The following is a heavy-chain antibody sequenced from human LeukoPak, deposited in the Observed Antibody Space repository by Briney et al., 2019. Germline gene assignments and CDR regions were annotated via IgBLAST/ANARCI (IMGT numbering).Heavy chain of an antibody. D-gene: IGHD6-13*01. J-gene: IGHJ6*02. CDR1: GFTFSSYA. CDR2: ISSDETNK. Sequence: GRSLRLSCAASGFTFSSYAMHWVRQAPGKGLEWVAVISSDETNKYYADSVKGRFAISRDNSKNTLYLQMSSLRAEDTAVYYCARTSLSGGGGSSWINYYFYYGLDVWGQGTTVTVSS. CDR3: ARTSLSGGGGSSWINYYFYYGLDV. V-gene: IGHV3-30*09.